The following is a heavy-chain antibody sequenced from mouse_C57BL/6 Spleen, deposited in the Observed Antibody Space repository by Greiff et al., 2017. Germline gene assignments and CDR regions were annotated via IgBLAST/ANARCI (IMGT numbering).Heavy chain of an antibody. D-gene: IGHD3-2*02. CDR1: GYTFTSYG. V-gene: IGHV1-81*01. Sequence: QVHVKQSGAELARPGASVKLSCKASGYTFTSYGISWVKQRTGQGLEWIGEIYPRSGNTYYNEKFKGKATLTADKSSSTAYMELRSLTSEDSAVYFCARGAQATSMDYWGQGTSVTVSS. CDR3: ARGAQATSMDY. J-gene: IGHJ4*01. CDR2: IYPRSGNT.